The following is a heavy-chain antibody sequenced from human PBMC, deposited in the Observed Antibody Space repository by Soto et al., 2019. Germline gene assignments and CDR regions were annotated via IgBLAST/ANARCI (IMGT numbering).Heavy chain of an antibody. Sequence: EVQLLDSGGGLVQPGESLRLSCAASGFTITSSAMSWVRQAPGKGLEWVSTTGISGRTTYYADSVKGRFTVSRDDSKNTLDLQMSSLRAEDTGVYYCATVHNTSRSFDYWGQGTPVTVSS. CDR3: ATVHNTSRSFDY. CDR1: GFTITSSA. D-gene: IGHD1-20*01. V-gene: IGHV3-23*01. CDR2: TGISGRTT. J-gene: IGHJ4*02.